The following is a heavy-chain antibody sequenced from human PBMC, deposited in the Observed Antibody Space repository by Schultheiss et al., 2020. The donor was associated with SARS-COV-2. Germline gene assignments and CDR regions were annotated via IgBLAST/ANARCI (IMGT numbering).Heavy chain of an antibody. CDR2: IKSKTDGGTT. Sequence: GGSLRLSCAASGFTFSNAWMSWVRQAPGKGLEWVGRIKSKTDGGTTDYASPVKGRFTISRDDSKNTLYLQMNSLKTEDTAVYYCTTDGKWNYEILTAQEYWGQGTLVTVSS. V-gene: IGHV3-15*01. J-gene: IGHJ4*02. CDR3: TTDGKWNYEILTAQEY. D-gene: IGHD3-9*01. CDR1: GFTFSNAW.